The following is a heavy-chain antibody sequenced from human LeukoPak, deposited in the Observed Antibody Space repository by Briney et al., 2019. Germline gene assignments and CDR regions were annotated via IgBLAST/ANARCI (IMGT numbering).Heavy chain of an antibody. CDR3: AREYYDYVWGSYRRNWFDP. D-gene: IGHD3-16*02. V-gene: IGHV4-31*03. Sequence: SETLSLTCTVSGGSISSGGYYWSWIRQHPGKGLEWIGYIYYSGSTYYNPSLKSRVTISVDTSKNQFSLKLSSVTAADTAVYYCAREYYDYVWGSYRRNWFDPWGQGTLVTVSS. CDR1: GGSISSGGYY. CDR2: IYYSGST. J-gene: IGHJ5*02.